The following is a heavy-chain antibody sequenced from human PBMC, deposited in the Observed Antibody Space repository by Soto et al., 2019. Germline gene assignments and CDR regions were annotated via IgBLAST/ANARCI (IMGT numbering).Heavy chain of an antibody. D-gene: IGHD1-26*01. Sequence: SVKVSCKASGGTFSSYAISWVRQASGQGLEWMGGIIPIFGTANYAQKFQGRVTITADESTSTAYMELSSLRSEDTAVYYCAREPRVGATLHVCDYWGQGTLVTVSS. CDR3: AREPRVGATLHVCDY. J-gene: IGHJ4*02. CDR1: GGTFSSYA. V-gene: IGHV1-69*13. CDR2: IIPIFGTA.